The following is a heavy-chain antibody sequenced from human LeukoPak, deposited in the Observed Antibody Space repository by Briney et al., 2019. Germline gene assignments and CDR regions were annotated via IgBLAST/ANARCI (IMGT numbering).Heavy chain of an antibody. CDR1: GGSISSYY. D-gene: IGHD2-21*02. J-gene: IGHJ4*02. V-gene: IGHV4-59*08. CDR3: ARGPGDAKIYYFDY. Sequence: SETLSLTCTVSGGSISSYYWSWIRQPPGKGLEWIGYIYYSGSTNYNPSLKSRVTISVDTSKNQFSLKLSSATAADTAVYYCARGPGDAKIYYFDYWSQGTLVTVSS. CDR2: IYYSGST.